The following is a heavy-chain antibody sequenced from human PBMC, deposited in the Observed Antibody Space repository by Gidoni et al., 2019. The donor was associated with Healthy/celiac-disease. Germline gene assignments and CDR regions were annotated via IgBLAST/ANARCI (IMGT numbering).Heavy chain of an antibody. D-gene: IGHD3-22*01. CDR3: ARDYYDSSGWAFYGMDV. CDR1: GYTFTGYY. J-gene: IGHJ6*02. CDR2: INPNSGGT. V-gene: IGHV1-2*04. Sequence: QVQLVQSGAEVKKPGASVKVSCKASGYTFTGYYMHWVRQAPGQGLEWMGWINPNSGGTNYAQYFQGWVTITRDTSFCSAYMYLSRLRSDDTAVYYCARDYYDSSGWAFYGMDVWGQGTTVTVSS.